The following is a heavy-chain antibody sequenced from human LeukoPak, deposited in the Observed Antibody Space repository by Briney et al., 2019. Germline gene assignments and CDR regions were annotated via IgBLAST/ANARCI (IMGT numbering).Heavy chain of an antibody. Sequence: GASVKVSCKASGYTFTSYGISWVRQAPGRGLEWMGWISAYNGNTNYAQKLQGRVTMTTDTSTSTAYMELRSLRSDDTAVYYCARALRITMVRGVTPTFSYWGQGTLVTVSS. V-gene: IGHV1-18*01. D-gene: IGHD3-10*01. CDR3: ARALRITMVRGVTPTFSY. CDR1: GYTFTSYG. CDR2: ISAYNGNT. J-gene: IGHJ4*02.